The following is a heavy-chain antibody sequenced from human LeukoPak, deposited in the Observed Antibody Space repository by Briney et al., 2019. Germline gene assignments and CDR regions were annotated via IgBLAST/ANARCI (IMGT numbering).Heavy chain of an antibody. Sequence: SETLSLTCTVSGGSISSYYWSWIRQSPGKGLEWIGYIYTSGSTNYNPSLKSRLSISVDTSKNQFSLKLSSVTAADTAVYYCARTTSSSWYRGRTFWFDPWGQGTLVTVSS. J-gene: IGHJ5*02. V-gene: IGHV4-4*08. D-gene: IGHD6-13*01. CDR2: IYTSGST. CDR1: GGSISSYY. CDR3: ARTTSSSWYRGRTFWFDP.